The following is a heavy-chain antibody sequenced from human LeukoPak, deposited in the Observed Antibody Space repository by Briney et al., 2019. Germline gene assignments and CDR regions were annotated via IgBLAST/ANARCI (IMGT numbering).Heavy chain of an antibody. CDR3: ASGPRPFGYNYFDY. D-gene: IGHD6-13*01. CDR2: ISSSSSTI. CDR1: GFTFSSYS. J-gene: IGHJ4*02. Sequence: GGSLRLSCAASGFTFSSYSMNWVRQAPGKGLEWVSYISSSSSTIYYADSVKGRSTISRDNAKNSLYLQMNSLRDEDTAVYYCASGPRPFGYNYFDYWGQGTLVTVSS. V-gene: IGHV3-48*02.